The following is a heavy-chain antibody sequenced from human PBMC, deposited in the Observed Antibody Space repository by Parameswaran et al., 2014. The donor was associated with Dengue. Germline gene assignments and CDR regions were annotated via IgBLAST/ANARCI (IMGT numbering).Heavy chain of an antibody. CDR3: ARDEGNLYYYGSGTYGGYYYNGMDV. D-gene: IGHD3-10*01. Sequence: WVRQAPGQGLEWMGGIVPSFGTANYAQKFQGRVTITADESTSTAYMELSSLRSEDTAVYYCARDEGNLYYYGSGTYGGYYYNGMDVWGQGTTVTVSS. CDR2: IVPSFGTA. J-gene: IGHJ6*02. V-gene: IGHV1-69*01.